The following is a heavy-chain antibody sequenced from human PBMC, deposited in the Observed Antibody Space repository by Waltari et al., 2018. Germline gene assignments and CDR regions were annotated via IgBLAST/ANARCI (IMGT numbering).Heavy chain of an antibody. Sequence: QVQLVQSGAEVKKPGSSVKVSCKASGGPFSSYAISWLRQAPGQGLEWMGRIIPIFGTANYAQKFQGRVTITADKSTSTAYMELSSLRSEDTAVYYCAKNYYDSSGYYPYYYYGMDVWGQGTTVTVSS. CDR3: AKNYYDSSGYYPYYYYGMDV. D-gene: IGHD3-22*01. CDR2: IIPIFGTA. J-gene: IGHJ6*02. CDR1: GGPFSSYA. V-gene: IGHV1-69*08.